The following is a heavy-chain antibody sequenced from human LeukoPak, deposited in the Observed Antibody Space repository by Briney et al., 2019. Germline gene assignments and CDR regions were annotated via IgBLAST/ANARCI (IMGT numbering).Heavy chain of an antibody. CDR3: ARDGLWFGASFYYGMDV. V-gene: IGHV4-59*01. J-gene: IGHJ6*04. Sequence: SETLSLTCSVSGGSISSYYWSWIRQLPGKGLEWIGYIYYSGSTNYNPSLKSRVTISVDTSKNQFSLKLSSVTAADTAVYYCARDGLWFGASFYYGMDVWGKGTTVTVSS. D-gene: IGHD3-10*01. CDR1: GGSISSYY. CDR2: IYYSGST.